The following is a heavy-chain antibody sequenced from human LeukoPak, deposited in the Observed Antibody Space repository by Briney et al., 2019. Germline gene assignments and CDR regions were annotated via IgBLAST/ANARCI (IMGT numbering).Heavy chain of an antibody. D-gene: IGHD2-15*01. Sequence: PGRSLRLSCAASGFTFSSYAMHWVRQAPGKGLEWVAVISYDGSNKYYADSVKGRFTISRDNSKNTLYLQMNSLRAEVTAVYYCARDIVVVVAATYYYYGMDVWGKGTTVTVSS. CDR3: ARDIVVVVAATYYYYGMDV. CDR1: GFTFSSYA. CDR2: ISYDGSNK. V-gene: IGHV3-30*04. J-gene: IGHJ6*04.